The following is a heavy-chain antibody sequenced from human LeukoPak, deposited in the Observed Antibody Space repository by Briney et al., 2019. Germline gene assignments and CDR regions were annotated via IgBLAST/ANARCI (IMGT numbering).Heavy chain of an antibody. CDR3: ASRHCSGGGCYFAGADPFDY. Sequence: GGSLRLSCAASGFTVSSNYVNWVRQAPGKGLEWVSVIYSGGNIYYIDSVKGRFTISRDTSKNTLYLQMNSLRAEDTAVYYCASRHCSGGGCYFAGADPFDYWGQGILVTVSS. V-gene: IGHV3-53*01. D-gene: IGHD2-15*01. J-gene: IGHJ4*02. CDR1: GFTVSSNY. CDR2: IYSGGNI.